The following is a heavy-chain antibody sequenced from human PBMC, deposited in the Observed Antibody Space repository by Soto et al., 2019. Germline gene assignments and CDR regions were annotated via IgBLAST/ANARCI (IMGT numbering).Heavy chain of an antibody. J-gene: IGHJ6*02. CDR3: ARLPVSGGSNYGMDV. CDR1: GYSFTGYW. CDR2: IDPSDSYT. D-gene: IGHD2-15*01. Sequence: GESLKISCKGSGYSFTGYWISWVRQMPGKGLEWMGRIDPSDSYTNYSPSFQGHVTISADKSISTAYLQWSSLKASDTAMYYCARLPVSGGSNYGMDVWGQGTTVTVSS. V-gene: IGHV5-10-1*01.